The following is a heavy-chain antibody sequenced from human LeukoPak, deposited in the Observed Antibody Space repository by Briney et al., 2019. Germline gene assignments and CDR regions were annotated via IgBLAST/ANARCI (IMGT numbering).Heavy chain of an antibody. J-gene: IGHJ4*02. V-gene: IGHV4-59*01. CDR3: ARLGHCSSTSCYGLDY. CDR2: IYYSGST. CDR1: GGSRFSYY. Sequence: PSETLSLTGTVSGGSRFSYYWSWIRQPPGKGLEFIGYIYYSGSTNYNPSLKSRVTISVDTSKNQFSLKLSSVTPADTAVYYCARLGHCSSTSCYGLDYWGQGTLVTVSS. D-gene: IGHD2-2*01.